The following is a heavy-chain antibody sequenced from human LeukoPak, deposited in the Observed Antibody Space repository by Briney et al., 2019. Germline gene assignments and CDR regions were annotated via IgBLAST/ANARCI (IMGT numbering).Heavy chain of an antibody. CDR1: GFTFNNYG. J-gene: IGHJ4*02. D-gene: IGHD1-7*01. CDR3: GREIPGGTTSLDC. V-gene: IGHV3-33*01. CDR2: IWFDGSDT. Sequence: PGGSLRLSCAASGFTFNNYGMHWVRQAPGKGLEWVAVIWFDGSDTRYADSVKGRFTISRDDSKNTVYLQMNSLRVEDTAAYYCGREIPGGTTSLDCWGQGTVVTVSS.